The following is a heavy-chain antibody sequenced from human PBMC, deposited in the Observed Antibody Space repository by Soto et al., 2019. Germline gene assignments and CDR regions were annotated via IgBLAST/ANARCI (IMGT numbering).Heavy chain of an antibody. Sequence: PSETLSLTCAVYGGSFSGYYWSWIRQPPGKGLEWIGEINHSGSTNYNPSLKSRVTISVDTSKNQFSLKLSSVTAADTAVYYCARGSCSGGSCYLGYYYYGMDVWGQGTTVTVS. V-gene: IGHV4-34*01. CDR1: GGSFSGYY. CDR3: ARGSCSGGSCYLGYYYYGMDV. D-gene: IGHD2-15*01. CDR2: INHSGST. J-gene: IGHJ6*02.